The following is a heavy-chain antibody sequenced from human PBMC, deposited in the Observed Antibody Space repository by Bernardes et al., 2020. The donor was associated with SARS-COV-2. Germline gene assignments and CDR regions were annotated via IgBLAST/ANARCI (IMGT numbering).Heavy chain of an antibody. Sequence: SVKVSCKASGGTFSSYTISWVRQAPGQGLEWMGRIIPILGIANYAQKFQGRVTITADKSTSTAYMELSSLRSEDTAVYYCARDCSSTSCYNHAFDIWGQGTIVTVSS. CDR1: GGTFSSYT. CDR3: ARDCSSTSCYNHAFDI. D-gene: IGHD2-2*02. V-gene: IGHV1-69*04. CDR2: IIPILGIA. J-gene: IGHJ3*02.